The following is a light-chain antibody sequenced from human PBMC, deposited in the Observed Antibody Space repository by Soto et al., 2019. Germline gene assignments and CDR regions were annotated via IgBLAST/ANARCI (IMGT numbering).Light chain of an antibody. J-gene: IGLJ2*01. CDR3: SSYTTSSTHVV. CDR2: DVS. CDR1: SSDVGSYNY. V-gene: IGLV2-14*01. Sequence: QSALTQPASVSGSPGQSITISCTGTSSDVGSYNYVSWDQQYPGKAPKLMIYDVSNRPSGVSYRFSGSNSGNTASLTISGLQAEDEADYYCSSYTTSSTHVVFGGGTKLTDL.